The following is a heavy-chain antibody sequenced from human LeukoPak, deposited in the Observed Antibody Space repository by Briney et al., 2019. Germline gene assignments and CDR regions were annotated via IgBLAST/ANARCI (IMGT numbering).Heavy chain of an antibody. V-gene: IGHV5-51*01. CDR2: IYPGDSDT. CDR1: GYSFTSYW. CDR3: ARHLGGRYSSGWYGGFDY. Sequence: GESLKISCKGSGYSFTSYWIGWVRQMPGKGLEWMGIIYPGDSDTRYSPSFQGQVTISADKSISTAYLQWSSLKASDTAMYYCARHLGGRYSSGWYGGFDYWGQGILVTVSS. J-gene: IGHJ4*02. D-gene: IGHD6-19*01.